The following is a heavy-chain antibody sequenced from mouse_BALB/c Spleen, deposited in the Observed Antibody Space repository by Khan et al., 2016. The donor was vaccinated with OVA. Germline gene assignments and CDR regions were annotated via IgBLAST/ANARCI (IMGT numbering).Heavy chain of an antibody. V-gene: IGHV1S81*02. CDR3: GRLYYSWLPY. CDR2: INPSNGRT. CDR1: GYTFTTYW. D-gene: IGHD2-1*01. Sequence: QVQLQQPGAELVKPGASVKLSCKAAGYTFTTYWMHWVKQRPGQGLEWIGEINPSNGRTNYNEKFKNKATLTVDKSSSTAYMQLSSLTSEDSAVYYCGRLYYSWLPYWGQGTLVTVSA. J-gene: IGHJ3*01.